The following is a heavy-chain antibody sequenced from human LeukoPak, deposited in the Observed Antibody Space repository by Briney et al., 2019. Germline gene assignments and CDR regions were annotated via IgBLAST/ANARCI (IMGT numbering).Heavy chain of an antibody. CDR3: ARGYCGSTSCYGVFDY. D-gene: IGHD2-2*01. CDR1: GGSVSSDIYY. Sequence: SETLSLTCTVSGGSVSSDIYYWGWLRQPPGTGLEWIGYIYNSGSTNYNPSLKSRVTISVDTSKDQFSLRLSSVTAADTAVYYCARGYCGSTSCYGVFDYWGQGTLVTVSS. CDR2: IYNSGST. J-gene: IGHJ4*02. V-gene: IGHV4-61*01.